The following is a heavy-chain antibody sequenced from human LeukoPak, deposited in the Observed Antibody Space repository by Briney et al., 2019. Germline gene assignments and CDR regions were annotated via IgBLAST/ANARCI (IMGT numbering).Heavy chain of an antibody. D-gene: IGHD1-14*01. CDR2: VKSKTDDGTT. J-gene: IGHJ4*02. CDR3: SADGDPESVGALGY. V-gene: IGHV3-15*01. CDR1: GVTLNNAW. Sequence: GGTLRLSCTASGVTLNNAWMGWVCEGPQEGVGWGGRVKSKTDDGTTAYAARVKARFMISRHDSKNTLYLQMTSLKTEYSAVYYCSADGDPESVGALGYWGQGTLVTVCS.